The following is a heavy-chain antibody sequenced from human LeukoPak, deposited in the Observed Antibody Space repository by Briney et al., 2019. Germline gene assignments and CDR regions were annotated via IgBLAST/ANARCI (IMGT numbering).Heavy chain of an antibody. V-gene: IGHV4-34*01. J-gene: IGHJ6*03. CDR3: ARANSGGYSYGKYYMDV. D-gene: IGHD5-18*01. CDR2: INHSGST. CDR1: GGSFSGYY. Sequence: SETLSHTCAVYGGSFSGYYWSWIRQPPGKGLEWIGEINHSGSTNYNPSLKSRVTISVDTSKNQFSLKLSSVTAADTAVYYCARANSGGYSYGKYYMDVWGKGTTVTVSS.